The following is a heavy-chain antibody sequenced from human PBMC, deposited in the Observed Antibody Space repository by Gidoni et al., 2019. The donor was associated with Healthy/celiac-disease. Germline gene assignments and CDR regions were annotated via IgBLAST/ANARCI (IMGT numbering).Heavy chain of an antibody. J-gene: IGHJ4*02. CDR1: GFTFDDYA. CDR3: AKAPKPAYSSSSYFDY. D-gene: IGHD6-6*01. Sequence: EVQLVESGGGLVQPGRSLRLSCAASGFTFDDYALHWVLQAPGKGLEWVSGNSWNSGSIGYADSVKGRFTISRENAKNSLYLQMNSLRAEDTALYYCAKAPKPAYSSSSYFDYWGQGTLVTVSS. V-gene: IGHV3-9*01. CDR2: NSWNSGSI.